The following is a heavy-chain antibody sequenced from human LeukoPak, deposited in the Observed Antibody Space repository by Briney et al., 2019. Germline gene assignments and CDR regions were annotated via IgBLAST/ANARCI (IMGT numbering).Heavy chain of an antibody. CDR1: GYTFTSYG. V-gene: IGHV1-2*02. D-gene: IGHD6-13*01. CDR3: ARDLGSSWYFGWFDP. CDR2: INPNSGGT. Sequence: ASVKVSCKASGYTFTSYGISWVRQAPGQGLEWMAWINPNSGGTNYAQKFQGRVTMTRDTSISTASMELSSLRSDDTAVYYCARDLGSSWYFGWFDPWGQGTLVTVSS. J-gene: IGHJ5*02.